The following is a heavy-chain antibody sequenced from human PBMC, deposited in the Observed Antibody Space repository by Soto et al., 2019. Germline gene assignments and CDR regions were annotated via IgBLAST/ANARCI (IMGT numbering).Heavy chain of an antibody. CDR3: ARRSTYYYDSSGYYDWFDP. D-gene: IGHD3-22*01. J-gene: IGHJ5*02. CDR1: GYTFTSYG. Sequence: ASVKVSCKASGYTFTSYGISWVRQAPGQGLEWMGWISAYNGNTNYAQKLQGRVTMTTDTSTSTAYMELRSLRSDDTAVYYCARRSTYYYDSSGYYDWFDPWGQGTLVT. V-gene: IGHV1-18*01. CDR2: ISAYNGNT.